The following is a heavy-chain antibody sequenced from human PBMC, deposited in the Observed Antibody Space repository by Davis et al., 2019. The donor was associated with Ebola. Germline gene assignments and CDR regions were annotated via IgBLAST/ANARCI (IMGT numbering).Heavy chain of an antibody. CDR2: IIPIFGTA. D-gene: IGHD1-7*01. Sequence: SVKVSCKASGYTFTSYYMHWVRQAPGQGLEWMGGIIPIFGTANYAQKFQGRVTITADESTSTAYMELSSLRSEDTAVYYCARGIRTSYYYYGMDVWGQGTTVTVSS. J-gene: IGHJ6*02. V-gene: IGHV1-69*13. CDR3: ARGIRTSYYYYGMDV. CDR1: GYTFTSYY.